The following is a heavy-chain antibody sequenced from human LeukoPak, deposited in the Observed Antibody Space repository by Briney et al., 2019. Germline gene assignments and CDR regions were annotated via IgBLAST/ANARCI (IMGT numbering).Heavy chain of an antibody. V-gene: IGHV4-34*01. CDR3: ARLKGHCSGGSCYSGYYYYYMDV. CDR1: GGSFSGYY. D-gene: IGHD2-15*01. Sequence: SETLSLTCAVYGGSFSGYYWSWIRQPPGKGLEWIGEINHSGSTNYNPSLKSRVTISVDTSKNQFSLKRSSVTAADTAVYYCARLKGHCSGGSCYSGYYYYYMDVWGKGTTVTVSS. J-gene: IGHJ6*03. CDR2: INHSGST.